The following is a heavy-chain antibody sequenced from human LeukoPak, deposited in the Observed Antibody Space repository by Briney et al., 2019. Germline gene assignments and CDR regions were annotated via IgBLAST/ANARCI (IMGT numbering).Heavy chain of an antibody. V-gene: IGHV4-39*01. CDR2: IYYTGST. Sequence: NPSETLSLTCTVSGGSISSTDYYWGWIRQPPGKGLEWIGNIYYTGSTYFNPSLKSRVTISVDTSKNQFSLKLNSVTAADTAVYYCARGDSVPWYYFAYWGQGTLVTVSS. CDR3: ARGDSVPWYYFAY. CDR1: GGSISSTDYY. J-gene: IGHJ4*02. D-gene: IGHD6-13*01.